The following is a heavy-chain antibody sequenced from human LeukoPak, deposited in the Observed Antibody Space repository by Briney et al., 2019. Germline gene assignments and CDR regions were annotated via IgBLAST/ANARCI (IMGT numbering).Heavy chain of an antibody. D-gene: IGHD6-13*01. Sequence: SETLSLTCTVSGGSISSNTYYWGWIRQPPGKGLEWIGEINHSGSTNYNPSLKSRVTISVDTSKNQFSLKLSSVTAADTAVYYCARGMEIAAAPGAAAFDIWGQGTMVTVSS. CDR3: ARGMEIAAAPGAAAFDI. CDR2: INHSGST. V-gene: IGHV4-39*07. CDR1: GGSISSNTYY. J-gene: IGHJ3*02.